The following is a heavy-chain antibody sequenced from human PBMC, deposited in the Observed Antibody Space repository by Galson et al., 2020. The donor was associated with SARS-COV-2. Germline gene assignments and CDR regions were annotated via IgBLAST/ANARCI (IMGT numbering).Heavy chain of an antibody. CDR1: GFSLSNARMG. J-gene: IGHJ4*02. D-gene: IGHD5-18*01. Sequence: ESGPTLVKPPETLTLTCTVSGFSLSNARMGVSWIRQPPGKALEWLAHIFSNDEKSYSTSLKSRLTISKDTSKSQVVLTMTNMDPVDTATYYCARMTGYSYGYANPFDYWGQGTLVTVSS. V-gene: IGHV2-26*01. CDR2: IFSNDEK. CDR3: ARMTGYSYGYANPFDY.